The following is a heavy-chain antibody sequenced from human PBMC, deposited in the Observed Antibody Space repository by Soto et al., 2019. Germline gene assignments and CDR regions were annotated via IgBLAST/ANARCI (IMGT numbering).Heavy chain of an antibody. D-gene: IGHD1-26*01. Sequence: SETLSLTCTVSGGSFSSYYWNWIRQPPGKGLAWIGYINDSGSAHYNPSLKSRVTISVDTFKNKFSLKLTSVTAADTAVYYCARGGGYHDYWGQGTMVTVSS. CDR1: GGSFSSYY. V-gene: IGHV4-59*01. CDR2: INDSGSA. CDR3: ARGGGYHDY. J-gene: IGHJ4*03.